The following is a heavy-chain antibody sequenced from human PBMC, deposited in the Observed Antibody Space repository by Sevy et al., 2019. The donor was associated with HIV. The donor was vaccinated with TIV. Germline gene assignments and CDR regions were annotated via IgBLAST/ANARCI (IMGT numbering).Heavy chain of an antibody. CDR1: GFTFSNYW. V-gene: IGHV3-7*01. Sequence: GGSLRLSCAASGFTFSNYWMSWVRQAPGKGLECVANINQDGSEKYYLDSVKGRFIVSRDNAKNSLYLQMNSLRAEDSAVYYCAREQRTESKPDYVDSWGQGTLVTVSS. CDR2: INQDGSEK. CDR3: AREQRTESKPDYVDS. D-gene: IGHD1-1*01. J-gene: IGHJ4*02.